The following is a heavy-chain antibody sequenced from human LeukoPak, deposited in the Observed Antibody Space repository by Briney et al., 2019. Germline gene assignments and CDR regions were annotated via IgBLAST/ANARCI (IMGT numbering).Heavy chain of an antibody. V-gene: IGHV4-61*02. CDR3: ARASSYGFFVIDY. Sequence: SQTLSLTCTVSGGSISSGSYYWSWIRQPAGKGLEWIGRIYTSGSTNYNPSLKRRVTISVDTSKNQFSLKLSSVTAADTAVYYCARASSYGFFVIDYWGQGTLVTVSS. J-gene: IGHJ4*02. CDR2: IYTSGST. D-gene: IGHD5-18*01. CDR1: GGSISSGSYY.